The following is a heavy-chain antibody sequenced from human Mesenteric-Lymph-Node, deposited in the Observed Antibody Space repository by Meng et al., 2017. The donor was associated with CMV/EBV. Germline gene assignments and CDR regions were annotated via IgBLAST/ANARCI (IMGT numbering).Heavy chain of an antibody. CDR2: ISGTSPTV. V-gene: IGHV3-48*04. Sequence: GGSLRLSCAASGFTFSNSGMNWVRQAPGKGLEWVLYISGTSPTVYYADSVKGRFTISRDNAKNSLYLQMNSLRAEDTAVYYCARGYYGMDVWGQGTTVTVSS. J-gene: IGHJ6*02. CDR3: ARGYYGMDV. CDR1: GFTFSNSG.